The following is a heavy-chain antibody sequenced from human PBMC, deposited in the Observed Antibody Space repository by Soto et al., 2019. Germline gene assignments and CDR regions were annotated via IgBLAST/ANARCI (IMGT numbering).Heavy chain of an antibody. V-gene: IGHV3-30*03. D-gene: IGHD6-19*01. CDR2: ISYDGSNK. CDR3: ACWYSSGWYHHYFDY. J-gene: IGHJ4*02. Sequence: GGSLRLSCAASGFTFSSYGMHWVRQAPCKGLEWVAVISYDGSNKYYADSVKGRFTISRDNSKNTLYLQMNSLRAEDTAVYYCACWYSSGWYHHYFDYWGQGPLVTVSS. CDR1: GFTFSSYG.